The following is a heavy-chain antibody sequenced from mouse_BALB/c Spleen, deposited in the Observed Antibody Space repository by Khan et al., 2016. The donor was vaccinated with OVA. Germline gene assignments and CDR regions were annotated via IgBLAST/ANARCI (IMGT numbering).Heavy chain of an antibody. CDR2: INPDKAGT. CDR1: GCTFTNYV. CDR3: SREASSWDCSFPY. V-gene: IGHV1S136*01. J-gene: IGHJ3*01. D-gene: IGHD4-1*01. Sequence: VQLKESGPELVEPGASVKMSCKTSGCTFTNYVIHWVKQKPGQGLEWIGYINPDKAGTRYNEKFIGKVTLTSDISSTSAYMELLSLTSEDSAVYYWSREASSWDCSFPYWGQGTLVTVSA.